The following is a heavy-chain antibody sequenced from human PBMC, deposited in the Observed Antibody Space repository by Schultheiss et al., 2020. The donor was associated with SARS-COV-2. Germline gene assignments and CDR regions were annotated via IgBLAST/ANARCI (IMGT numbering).Heavy chain of an antibody. V-gene: IGHV4-61*08. CDR1: GGSISSGGYY. D-gene: IGHD5-12*01. CDR2: IYYSGST. J-gene: IGHJ6*02. Sequence: SETLSLTCAVSGGSISSGGYYWSWIRQHPGKGLEWIGYIYYSGSTNYNPSLKSRVTMSVDTSKNQFSLKLSSVTAADTAVYYCARVEAEWLRYYYYGMDVWGQGTTVTVSS. CDR3: ARVEAEWLRYYYYGMDV.